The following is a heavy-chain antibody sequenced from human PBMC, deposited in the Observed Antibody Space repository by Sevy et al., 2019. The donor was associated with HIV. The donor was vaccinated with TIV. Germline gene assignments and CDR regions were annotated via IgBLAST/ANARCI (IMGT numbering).Heavy chain of an antibody. Sequence: GGSLRLSCAASGLSFSTYWMTWVRQAPGKGLEWVATMNQDGTERDYVDSVKGRFTISGDNTKTSLFLQMNSLSAEDTGVYYCVREGLGGFSYSLDCWGQGTLVTVSS. V-gene: IGHV3-7*01. J-gene: IGHJ4*02. CDR1: GLSFSTYW. CDR3: VREGLGGFSYSLDC. D-gene: IGHD3-16*01. CDR2: MNQDGTER.